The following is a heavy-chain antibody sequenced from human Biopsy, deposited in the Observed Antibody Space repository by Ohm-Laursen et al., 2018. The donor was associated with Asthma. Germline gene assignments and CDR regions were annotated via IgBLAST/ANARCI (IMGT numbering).Heavy chain of an antibody. Sequence: SLRLSCAASGFSFSNYGMHWARQAPGKGLDWVAVISFDGTNRNYTDSVKGRSTISRDNSRNTLHLEMNSLRAEDTAVYFCAKEVFPGWELRRGPDSWGQGTLVTVSS. V-gene: IGHV3-30*18. CDR2: ISFDGTNR. CDR1: GFSFSNYG. CDR3: AKEVFPGWELRRGPDS. D-gene: IGHD1-26*01. J-gene: IGHJ4*02.